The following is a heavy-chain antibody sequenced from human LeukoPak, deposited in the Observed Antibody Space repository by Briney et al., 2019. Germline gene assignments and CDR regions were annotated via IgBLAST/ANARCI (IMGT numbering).Heavy chain of an antibody. V-gene: IGHV1-18*01. J-gene: IGHJ1*01. Sequence: ASVKVSCKASVYTFTSYGISLVRQAPGQGLEWMGWISAYNGNTNYAQKLQGRVTMTTDTSTSTAYMELRSLRSDDTAVYYCARREGDYDFWSGYYTTLSNGYYFQHWGQGTLVTVSS. D-gene: IGHD3-3*01. CDR3: ARREGDYDFWSGYYTTLSNGYYFQH. CDR1: VYTFTSYG. CDR2: ISAYNGNT.